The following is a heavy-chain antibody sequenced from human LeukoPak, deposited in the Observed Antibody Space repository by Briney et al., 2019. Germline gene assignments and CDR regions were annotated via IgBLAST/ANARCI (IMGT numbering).Heavy chain of an antibody. D-gene: IGHD4-17*01. Sequence: EASVKVSCKASGYTFTSYAMHWVRQAPGQRLEWMGWINAGNGNTKYSQKFQGRVTITADESTSTAYMELRSLRSDDAAVYYCARRDYGDYDGYWGQGTLVTVSS. CDR2: INAGNGNT. V-gene: IGHV1-3*01. J-gene: IGHJ4*02. CDR1: GYTFTSYA. CDR3: ARRDYGDYDGY.